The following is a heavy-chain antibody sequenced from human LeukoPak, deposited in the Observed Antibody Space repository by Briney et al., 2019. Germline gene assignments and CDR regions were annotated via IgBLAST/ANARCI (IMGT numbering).Heavy chain of an antibody. CDR1: GASVTGTL. CDR3: VRDRAATQAWAELDL. J-gene: IGHJ5*02. D-gene: IGHD6-25*01. V-gene: IGHV3-66*02. Sequence: PGGSLTLTCTLSGASVTGTLIDWVRQAPGKGPEWVALIYIDGRTVYTDSVKGRFTISRDNSKNMVYLQMNSLRSEDAALYYCVRDRAATQAWAELDLWGQGTLVTVSS. CDR2: IYIDGRT.